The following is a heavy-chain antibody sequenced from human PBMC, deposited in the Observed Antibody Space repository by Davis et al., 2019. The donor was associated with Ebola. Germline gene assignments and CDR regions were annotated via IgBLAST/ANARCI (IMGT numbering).Heavy chain of an antibody. Sequence: ASVKVSCKASGYTFTSYYMHWVRQAPGQGLEWMGIINPSGGSTSYAQKFQGRVTMTRNTSISTAYMELSSLRSEDTAVYYCARWVAVAGWYYGMDVWGKGTTVTVSS. J-gene: IGHJ6*04. D-gene: IGHD6-19*01. CDR3: ARWVAVAGWYYGMDV. CDR2: INPSGGST. V-gene: IGHV1-46*01. CDR1: GYTFTSYY.